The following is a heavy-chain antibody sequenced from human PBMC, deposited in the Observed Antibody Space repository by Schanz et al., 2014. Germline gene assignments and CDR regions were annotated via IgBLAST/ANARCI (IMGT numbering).Heavy chain of an antibody. Sequence: EVQLVQSGGGLVQPGGSLRLSCAASGFTFSSYWMHWVRQVPGKGLVWVSAISGSGGSTYYADSVKGRFTISRDNSKNTLYLQMNSLRAEDTAVYYCAKGRFGELSAFDIWGQGTMXTVSS. V-gene: IGHV3-23*04. J-gene: IGHJ3*02. CDR1: GFTFSSYW. D-gene: IGHD3-10*01. CDR3: AKGRFGELSAFDI. CDR2: ISGSGGST.